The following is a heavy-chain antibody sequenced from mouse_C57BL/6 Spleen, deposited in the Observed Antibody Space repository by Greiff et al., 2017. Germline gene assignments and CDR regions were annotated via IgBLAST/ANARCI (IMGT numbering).Heavy chain of an antibody. D-gene: IGHD3-2*02. CDR3: ARGFDSSGYGSFAY. Sequence: QVQLKQSGAELVRPGTSVKMSCKASGYTFTNYWIGWAKQRPGHGLEWIGDIYPGGGYTNYNEKFKGKATLTADKSSSTAYMQFSSLTSEDSAIYYCARGFDSSGYGSFAYWGQGTLVTVSA. CDR1: GYTFTNYW. J-gene: IGHJ3*01. V-gene: IGHV1-63*01. CDR2: IYPGGGYT.